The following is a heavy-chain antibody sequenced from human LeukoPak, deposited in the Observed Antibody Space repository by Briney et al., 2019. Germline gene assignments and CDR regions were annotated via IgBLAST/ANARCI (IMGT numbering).Heavy chain of an antibody. V-gene: IGHV1-2*02. CDR3: ARDLWFGELLTFDP. Sequence: GASVKVSCKASGYTFTGYYMHWVRQAPGQGLEWMGWINPNSGGTNYAQKFQSRVTMTRDTSISTAYMELSRLRSDDTAVYYCARDLWFGELLTFDPWGQGTLVTVSS. D-gene: IGHD3-10*01. CDR2: INPNSGGT. J-gene: IGHJ5*02. CDR1: GYTFTGYY.